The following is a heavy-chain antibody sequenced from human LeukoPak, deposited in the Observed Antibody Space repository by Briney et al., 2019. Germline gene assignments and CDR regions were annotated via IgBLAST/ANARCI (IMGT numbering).Heavy chain of an antibody. CDR1: GYTFTGYY. D-gene: IGHD2-15*01. Sequence: GASVKVSCKASGYTFTGYYMHWVRQAPGQGLEWMGWINPNSGGTSYAPKFQGRVTVTRDTSITTAYMELSSLRSDDTAVYYCARYNPAAPFDYWGQGALVTVSS. CDR3: ARYNPAAPFDY. V-gene: IGHV1-2*02. CDR2: INPNSGGT. J-gene: IGHJ4*02.